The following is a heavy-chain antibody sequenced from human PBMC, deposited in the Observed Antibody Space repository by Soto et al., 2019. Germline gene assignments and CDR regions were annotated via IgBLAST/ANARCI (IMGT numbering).Heavy chain of an antibody. CDR1: GFTVSSNY. CDR3: AKDHGMDV. CDR2: IYSGGST. Sequence: PGGSLRLSCAASGFTVSSNYMSWVRQAPGKGLEWVSVIYSGGSTYYADAVKGRFTISRDNSKNTVYLRMKSLRAEDTAVYYCAKDHGMDVWGQGATVTVSS. J-gene: IGHJ6*02. V-gene: IGHV3-53*01.